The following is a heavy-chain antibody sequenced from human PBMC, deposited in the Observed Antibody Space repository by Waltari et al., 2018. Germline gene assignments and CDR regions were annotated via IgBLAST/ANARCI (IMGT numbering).Heavy chain of an antibody. J-gene: IGHJ4*02. D-gene: IGHD2-21*01. CDR1: GFTSFNYF. Sequence: EVQLVESGGTSVQPGGSLRLSCAASGFTSFNYFISWVRQAPGKGLEGISASSDGGVYTYYADSVKGRFTISRDSSKNTIYLQMNSLRVEDTALYYCAKGFEDLLPFDHWGQGTLVTVST. V-gene: IGHV3-23*04. CDR2: SSDGGVYT. CDR3: AKGFEDLLPFDH.